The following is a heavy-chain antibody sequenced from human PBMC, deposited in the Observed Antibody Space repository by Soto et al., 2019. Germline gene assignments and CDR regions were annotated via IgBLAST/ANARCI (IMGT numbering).Heavy chain of an antibody. D-gene: IGHD5-12*01. CDR3: TTDSGYPKWGYYYYYMDV. CDR2: IKSKTDGGTT. Sequence: GGSLRLSCAASGFTFSNAWMSWVRQAPGKGLEWVGRIKSKTDGGTTDYAAPVKGRFTISRDDSKNTLYLQMNSLKTEDTAVYYCTTDSGYPKWGYYYYYMDVWGKGTTVTVSS. CDR1: GFTFSNAW. V-gene: IGHV3-15*01. J-gene: IGHJ6*03.